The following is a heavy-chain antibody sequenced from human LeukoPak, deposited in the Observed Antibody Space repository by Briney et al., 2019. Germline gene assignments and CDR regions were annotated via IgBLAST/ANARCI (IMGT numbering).Heavy chain of an antibody. CDR3: ARGHEWELLHPVDY. V-gene: IGHV4-34*01. CDR1: GGSISSYY. J-gene: IGHJ4*02. D-gene: IGHD1-26*01. CDR2: INHSGST. Sequence: SETLSLTCTVSGGSISSYYWSWIRQPPGKGLEWIGEINHSGSTNYNPSLKSRVTISVDTSKNQFSLKLSSVSAADTAVYYCARGHEWELLHPVDYWGQGTLVTVSS.